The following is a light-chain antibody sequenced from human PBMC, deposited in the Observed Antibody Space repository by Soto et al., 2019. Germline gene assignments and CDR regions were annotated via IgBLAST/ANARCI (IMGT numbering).Light chain of an antibody. CDR3: TSYTTTSTGV. CDR1: SSDVGGYNY. Sequence: QSALTQPASVSGSPGQSITISCTGTSSDVGGYNYVSWYQQHPGKAPKLMIYKVSNRPSGVSNRFSGSKSGNTASLTISGLQAEDEADYYCTSYTTTSTGVFGGGTKVTVL. J-gene: IGLJ3*02. V-gene: IGLV2-14*01. CDR2: KVS.